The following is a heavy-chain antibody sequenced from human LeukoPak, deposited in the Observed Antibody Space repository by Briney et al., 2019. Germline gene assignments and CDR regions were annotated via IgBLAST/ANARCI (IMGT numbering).Heavy chain of an antibody. Sequence: SETLSLTCTVSGGSISSYYWSWIRQPPGKGLEWIGYIYYSGSTNYNPSLKSRVTISVDTSKNQFSLKLSSVTAADTAVYYCARETYCSGGSCYSERPYNWFDPWGQGTLVTVSS. V-gene: IGHV4-59*01. J-gene: IGHJ5*02. D-gene: IGHD2-15*01. CDR2: IYYSGST. CDR1: GGSISSYY. CDR3: ARETYCSGGSCYSERPYNWFDP.